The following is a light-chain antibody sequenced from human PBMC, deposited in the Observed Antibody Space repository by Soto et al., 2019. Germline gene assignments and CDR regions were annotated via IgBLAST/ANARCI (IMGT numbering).Light chain of an antibody. CDR1: QSVSSY. V-gene: IGKV3-11*01. CDR3: QQRSNWPLT. CDR2: DAS. J-gene: IGKJ4*01. Sequence: EIVLTQSPATLSLSPGERATLSCRASQSVSSYLAWYQQKPGQAPRLLIYDASNRATGIPARFSGSVSGTDYTLPISSLEPEDFALDYCQQRSNWPLTFGVGTKVEIK.